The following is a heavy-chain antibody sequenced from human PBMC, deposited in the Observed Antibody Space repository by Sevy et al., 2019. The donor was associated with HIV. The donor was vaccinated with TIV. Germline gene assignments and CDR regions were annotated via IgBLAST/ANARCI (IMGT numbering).Heavy chain of an antibody. CDR3: VRFPSGYDLRFFDY. Sequence: SGPTLVKSTQTLTLTCNFSGVSLRVSGVGVGWIRQPPGKSLEWLALIYWDDDEHYSLSLKSRLSITKDNFKNQVVLKMTNMGPVDTAAYYCVRFPSGYDLRFFDYWGPGTLVTVSS. V-gene: IGHV2-5*02. CDR2: IYWDDDE. CDR1: GVSLRVSGVG. D-gene: IGHD5-12*01. J-gene: IGHJ4*02.